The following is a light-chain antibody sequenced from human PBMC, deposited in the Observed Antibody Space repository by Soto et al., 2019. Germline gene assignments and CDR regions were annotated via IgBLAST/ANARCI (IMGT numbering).Light chain of an antibody. CDR1: ESISTF. CDR3: QQSYTMPYT. Sequence: DIQMTQSPSSLSASVGDRLTITYRASESISTFLNWYQNKPGAAPKLVIYAASTLQSGVPSRFSGSGSGTEFTLTISSVQPEDFAAYYCQQSYTMPYTFGQGTKVEIE. CDR2: AAS. V-gene: IGKV1-39*01. J-gene: IGKJ2*01.